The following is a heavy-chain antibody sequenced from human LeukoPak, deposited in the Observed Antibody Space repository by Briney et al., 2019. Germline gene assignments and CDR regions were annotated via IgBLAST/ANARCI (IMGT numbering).Heavy chain of an antibody. Sequence: SQTLSLTCAISGDSVSSNSVAWHWIRQSPSKGLEWLGRTYYRSKWYNDYAVSVKSRITINPDTSKNQFSLQLNSVTPEDTAVYYCARGHNYVFDYWGQGTLVTVSS. CDR1: GDSVSSNSVA. CDR3: ARGHNYVFDY. CDR2: TYYRSKWYN. J-gene: IGHJ4*02. D-gene: IGHD5-18*01. V-gene: IGHV6-1*01.